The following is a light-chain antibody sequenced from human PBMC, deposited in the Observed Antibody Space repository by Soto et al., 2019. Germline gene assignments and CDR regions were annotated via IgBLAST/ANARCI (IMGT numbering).Light chain of an antibody. CDR3: QQTYGTPPT. CDR2: GAS. J-gene: IGKJ1*01. CDR1: ENIRDF. V-gene: IGKV1-39*01. Sequence: IHMTQSASSLSTSVGNRVTITCRASENIRDFVNWYQQKPGKAPNLLIYGASTLQGGVPSRFSGSGSATDFTLTISSLQNEDFATYYCQQTYGTPPTFGQGTKVDIK.